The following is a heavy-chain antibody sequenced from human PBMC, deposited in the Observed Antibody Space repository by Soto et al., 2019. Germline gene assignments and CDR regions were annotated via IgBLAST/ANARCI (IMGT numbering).Heavy chain of an antibody. CDR2: IKQDGSEK. CDR3: ARDDSGTRAGYYFDY. J-gene: IGHJ4*02. V-gene: IGHV3-7*03. CDR1: GFTFSNYW. Sequence: GGSLRLSCAASGFTFSNYWMSWVRQAPGKGLEWVANIKQDGSEKYYVDSVKGRFTISRDNAKNSLYLQMNSLRAEDTAVYYCARDDSGTRAGYYFDYWGQGSLVTVSS. D-gene: IGHD1-26*01.